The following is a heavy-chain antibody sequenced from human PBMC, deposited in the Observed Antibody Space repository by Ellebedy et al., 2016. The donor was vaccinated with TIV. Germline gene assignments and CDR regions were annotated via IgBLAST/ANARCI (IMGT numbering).Heavy chain of an antibody. CDR1: GLTFSNNA. CDR2: VNGGGLVI. CDR3: ASSRYHYYVGNTVFAY. V-gene: IGHV3-23*03. J-gene: IGHJ4*02. Sequence: PGGSLRLSCAASGLTFSNNAMSWVRQAPGKGLEWVAGVNGGGLVIAYADSVKGRFTISRDNSKNTLDLQMNSLRAEDTAIYYCASSRYHYYVGNTVFAYWGQGTLVTVSS. D-gene: IGHD3-10*01.